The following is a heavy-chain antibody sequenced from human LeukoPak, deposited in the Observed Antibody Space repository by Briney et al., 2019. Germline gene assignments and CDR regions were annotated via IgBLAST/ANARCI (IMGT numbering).Heavy chain of an antibody. Sequence: GGSLRLSCAASGFTFSSYDMHWVRQATGKGLEWVSAIGTAGDTYYPGSVKGRFTISRENAKNSLYLQMNSLRAGDTAVYYCARGIGIAAARTVKESYWYFDLWGRGTLVTVSS. V-gene: IGHV3-13*01. D-gene: IGHD6-13*01. CDR2: IGTAGDT. CDR1: GFTFSSYD. J-gene: IGHJ2*01. CDR3: ARGIGIAAARTVKESYWYFDL.